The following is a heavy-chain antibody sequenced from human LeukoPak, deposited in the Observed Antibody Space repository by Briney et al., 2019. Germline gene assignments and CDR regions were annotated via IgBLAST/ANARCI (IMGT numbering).Heavy chain of an antibody. V-gene: IGHV4-30-4*08. CDR3: ASQIYRDLYYFDY. D-gene: IGHD4-17*01. Sequence: SETLSLTCTVSGGSISSGDYYWSWIRQPPGKGLEWIGYIYYSGSSYYIPSLKSRVTMSVDTSKNQFSLRLSSVTAADTAVYYCASQIYRDLYYFDYSGQGTLVTVSS. J-gene: IGHJ4*02. CDR2: IYYSGSS. CDR1: GGSISSGDYY.